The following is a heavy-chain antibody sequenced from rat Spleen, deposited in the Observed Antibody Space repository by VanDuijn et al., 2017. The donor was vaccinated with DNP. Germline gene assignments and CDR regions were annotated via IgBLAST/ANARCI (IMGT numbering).Heavy chain of an antibody. CDR1: GFSLPDYS. D-gene: IGHD1-11*01. Sequence: QVQLKESGPGLVQPSQTLSLTCTASGFSLPDYSVHWVRQPPGKALDWIAAISSGGITFYNSGLKSRLSNSRDTSNSQVFLKMSSMQTEDTAIYYCTRYGEYTALDAWGQGTSVTVSS. V-gene: IGHV2-6*01. CDR2: ISSGGIT. J-gene: IGHJ4*01. CDR3: TRYGEYTALDA.